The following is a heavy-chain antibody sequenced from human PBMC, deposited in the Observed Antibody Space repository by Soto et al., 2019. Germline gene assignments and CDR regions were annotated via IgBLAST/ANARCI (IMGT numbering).Heavy chain of an antibody. CDR2: IKSKTDGGTT. D-gene: IGHD4-17*01. CDR1: GFTFSNAW. J-gene: IGHJ4*02. V-gene: IGHV3-15*01. CDR3: TTPRPWDYGDYEGY. Sequence: EVQLVESGGGLVKPGGSLRLSCAASGFTFSNAWMSWVRQAPGKGLEWVGRIKSKTDGGTTDYAAPVKGRFTISRDDSKNTLYLQMNSLKTEDTAVYYCTTPRPWDYGDYEGYWGLGTLVTVSS.